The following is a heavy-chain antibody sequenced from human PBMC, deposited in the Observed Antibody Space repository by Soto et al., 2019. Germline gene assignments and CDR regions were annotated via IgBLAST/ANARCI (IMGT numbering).Heavy chain of an antibody. J-gene: IGHJ4*02. V-gene: IGHV4-4*02. D-gene: IGHD3-16*02. CDR1: GGSISSSNW. CDR2: IYHSGST. CDR3: ARLRLWELSLYFDY. Sequence: QVQLQESGPGLVKPSGTLSLTCAVSGGSISSSNWWSWVRQPPGKGLEWIGEIYHSGSTNYNPSLNGRVTISVDKSKNQLSLKLSSVTAAGTAVYYCARLRLWELSLYFDYWGQGTLVTVSS.